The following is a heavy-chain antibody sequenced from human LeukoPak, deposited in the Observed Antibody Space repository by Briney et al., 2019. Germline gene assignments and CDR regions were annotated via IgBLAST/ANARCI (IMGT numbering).Heavy chain of an antibody. CDR2: ISGSGGCT. D-gene: IGHD3-10*01. V-gene: IGHV3-23*01. CDR3: AKALWSFSYFDY. CDR1: GFTFSSYA. Sequence: GGSLRLSCAASGFTFSSYAMSWVRQAPGKGLEWVSAISGSGGCTYYADSVKGRFTISRDNSKNTLYLQMNSLRAEDTAVYYCAKALWSFSYFDYWGQGTLVTVSS. J-gene: IGHJ4*02.